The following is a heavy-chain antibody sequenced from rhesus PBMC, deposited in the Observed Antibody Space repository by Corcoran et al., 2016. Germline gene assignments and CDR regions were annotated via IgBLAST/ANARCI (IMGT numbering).Heavy chain of an antibody. J-gene: IGHJ1*01. CDR2: IYGNGGNN. CDR3: ARGNFYFEL. CDR1: GGPLTSGYHY. Sequence: QVQLQESGPGVVKPSETLSLTCVVSGGPLTSGYHYWSWIRQPPGKGLEWIGGIYGNGGNNNYNHALKSRVTISKDTSKNQFSRELNSVTATDTAVYNCARGNFYFELWGRGALVTVSS. D-gene: IGHD3-3*01. V-gene: IGHV4S12*01.